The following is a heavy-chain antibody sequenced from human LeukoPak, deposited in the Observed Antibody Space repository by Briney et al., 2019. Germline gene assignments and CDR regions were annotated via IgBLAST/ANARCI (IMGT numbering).Heavy chain of an antibody. J-gene: IGHJ4*02. CDR1: GGSISSYF. V-gene: IGHV4-4*07. D-gene: IGHD5-24*01. CDR3: ARGSREMATIFDS. Sequence: MPSETLSLTCSVSGGSISSYFWNWIRQPAGKGLEWIGHIYTSGSTNYKPSLKSRVTMSVDTSKNQVSLTLTSVTAADTAVYYCARGSREMATIFDSWGQGTLVTVSP. CDR2: IYTSGST.